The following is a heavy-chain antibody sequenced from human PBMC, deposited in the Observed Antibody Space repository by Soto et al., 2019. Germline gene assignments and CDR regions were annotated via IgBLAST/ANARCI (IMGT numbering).Heavy chain of an antibody. D-gene: IGHD5-12*01. V-gene: IGHV3-23*01. CDR3: AKPSLYSGYDFFGEDY. CDR1: GFTFSSYA. CDR2: ISGSGGST. J-gene: IGHJ4*02. Sequence: HPGGSLRLSCAASGFTFSSYAMSWVRQAPGKGLEWVSAISGSGGSTYYADSVKGRFTISRDNSKNTLYLQMNSLRAEDTAVYYCAKPSLYSGYDFFGEDYWGQGTLVTVSS.